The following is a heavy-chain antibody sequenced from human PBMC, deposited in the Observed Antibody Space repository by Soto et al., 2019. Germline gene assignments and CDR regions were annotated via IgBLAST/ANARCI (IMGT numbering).Heavy chain of an antibody. CDR2: ISYDGSNK. Sequence: QVQLVESGGGVVQPGRSLRLSCAASGFTFSSYGMHWVRQAPGKGLEWVAVISYDGSNKYYADSVKGRFTISRDNSKNTLYLQMNSLRAEDTAVYYCAKEGVALDYWGQGTLVTVSS. J-gene: IGHJ4*02. CDR3: AKEGVALDY. V-gene: IGHV3-30*18. CDR1: GFTFSSYG. D-gene: IGHD3-3*01.